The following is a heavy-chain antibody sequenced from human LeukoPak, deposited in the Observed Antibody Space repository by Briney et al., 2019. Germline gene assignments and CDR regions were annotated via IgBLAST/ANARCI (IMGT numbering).Heavy chain of an antibody. Sequence: PSETLSLTCTVSGGSISSSSYYWGWIRQPPGKGLEWIGSIYYSGSTYYNPSLKSRVTISVDTSKNQFSLKLSSVTAADTAVYYCARLVINLGYMDVWGKGTTVTVSS. D-gene: IGHD3-9*01. CDR2: IYYSGST. J-gene: IGHJ6*03. CDR3: ARLVINLGYMDV. V-gene: IGHV4-39*07. CDR1: GGSISSSSYY.